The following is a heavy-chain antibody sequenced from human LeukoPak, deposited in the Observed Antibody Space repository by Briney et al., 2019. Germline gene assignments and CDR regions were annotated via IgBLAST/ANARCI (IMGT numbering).Heavy chain of an antibody. D-gene: IGHD3-3*01. CDR3: ARLGRITIFGVVTLLTYFDY. J-gene: IGHJ4*02. V-gene: IGHV4-34*01. CDR2: INHTGST. CDR1: GGSLSRYY. Sequence: SETLSLTCVVSGGSLSRYYWSWIRQPPGKGLEWIGEINHTGSTNYNPSLKSRVTISVDTAKNQFSLKLSSVTAADTAVYYCARLGRITIFGVVTLLTYFDYWGQGTLVTVSS.